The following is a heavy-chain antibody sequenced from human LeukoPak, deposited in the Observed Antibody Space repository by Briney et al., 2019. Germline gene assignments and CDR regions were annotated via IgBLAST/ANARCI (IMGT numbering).Heavy chain of an antibody. CDR1: DYSISSGYY. V-gene: IGHV4-38-2*02. J-gene: IGHJ4*02. CDR3: ATARRWLRPFDY. D-gene: IGHD5-12*01. Sequence: SETLSLTCIASDYSISSGYYWGWIRQPPGKGLEWIGSISHSGSTYYNPSLKSRVTISVDTSKNQFSLKLSSVTAADTAVYYCATARRWLRPFDYWGQGTLVTVSS. CDR2: ISHSGST.